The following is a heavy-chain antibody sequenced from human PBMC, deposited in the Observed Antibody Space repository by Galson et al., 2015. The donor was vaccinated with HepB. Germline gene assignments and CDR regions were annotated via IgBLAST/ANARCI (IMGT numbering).Heavy chain of an antibody. V-gene: IGHV3-23*01. CDR1: GFTFSSYG. D-gene: IGHD3-22*01. J-gene: IGHJ4*02. CDR2: ISGSGRST. Sequence: SLRLSCAASGFTFSSYGMSWVRQAPGKGLEWVSGISGSGRSTSYADSVKGRFTISRDNSKNTLFLQMNSLRAEDTALYYCAKVLGDSSGHTPGYWGQGTLVTVSS. CDR3: AKVLGDSSGHTPGY.